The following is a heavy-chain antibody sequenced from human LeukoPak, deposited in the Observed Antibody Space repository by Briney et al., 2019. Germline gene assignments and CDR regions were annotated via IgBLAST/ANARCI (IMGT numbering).Heavy chain of an antibody. Sequence: GASVKLSCKASGCTFTSYDINWVRQATGQGLEWMGWMNPNSGNTCYAQKFQGRVTMTRNTSISTAYMELSSLRSEDTAVYYCARAVAGYFDYWGQGTLVTVSS. J-gene: IGHJ4*02. CDR3: ARAVAGYFDY. V-gene: IGHV1-8*01. D-gene: IGHD6-19*01. CDR1: GCTFTSYD. CDR2: MNPNSGNT.